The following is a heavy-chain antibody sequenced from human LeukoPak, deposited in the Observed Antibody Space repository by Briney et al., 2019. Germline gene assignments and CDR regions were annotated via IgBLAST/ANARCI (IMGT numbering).Heavy chain of an antibody. CDR2: FDANSGGT. Sequence: ASVKVSCKASGYTFTAYYMHWVRQAPGQGLEWMGRFDANSGGTNYAQKFQDRVTMTRDTSISTAYMELSRLRSDDTAVYYCARGPSSSNSNWFDPGARGTRVTVSS. J-gene: IGHJ5*02. CDR3: ARGPSSSNSNWFDP. CDR1: GYTFTAYY. D-gene: IGHD4-11*01. V-gene: IGHV1-2*06.